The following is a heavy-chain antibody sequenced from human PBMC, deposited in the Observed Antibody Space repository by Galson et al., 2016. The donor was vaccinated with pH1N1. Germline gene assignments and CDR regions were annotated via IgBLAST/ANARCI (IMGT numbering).Heavy chain of an antibody. CDR2: IIGMFGIT. Sequence: SVKVSCKASGGTFSSYAISWVRQAPGQGLEWMGGIIGMFGITNYARKFQGRVTITAEEITSTAYMELTSLRSDDTAVYYCARGRGYNYGYVDNWGQGTLVTVSS. CDR3: ARGRGYNYGYVDN. CDR1: GGTFSSYA. J-gene: IGHJ4*02. V-gene: IGHV1-69*13. D-gene: IGHD5-12*01.